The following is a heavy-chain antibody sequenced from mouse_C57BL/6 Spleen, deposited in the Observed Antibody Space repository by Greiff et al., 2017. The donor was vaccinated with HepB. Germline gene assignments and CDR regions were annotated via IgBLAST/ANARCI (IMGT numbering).Heavy chain of an antibody. V-gene: IGHV1-15*01. CDR3: TRPDPYAMDY. Sequence: QVQLQQSGAELVRPGASVTLSCKASGYTFTDYEMHWVKQTPVHGLEWIGAIDPETGGTAYNQKFKGKAILTADKSSSTAYMELRSLTSEDSAVYYCTRPDPYAMDYWGQGTSVTVSS. J-gene: IGHJ4*01. CDR1: GYTFTDYE. CDR2: IDPETGGT.